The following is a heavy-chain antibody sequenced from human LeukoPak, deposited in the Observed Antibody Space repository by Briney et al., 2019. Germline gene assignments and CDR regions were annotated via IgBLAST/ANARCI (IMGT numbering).Heavy chain of an antibody. CDR3: VSPRGFSYGYFDY. CDR1: GGPLSSSSAY. D-gene: IGHD5-18*01. Sequence: PSETPSLTCTVSGGPLSSSSAYWGWVRPPPGKGLGWIGSIYYSKNTYYNPSLKSRVTISADTSKNQFSLTLGSVSATDTAVYYCVSPRGFSYGYFDYWGQGTLVTVSS. J-gene: IGHJ4*02. CDR2: IYYSKNT. V-gene: IGHV4-39*01.